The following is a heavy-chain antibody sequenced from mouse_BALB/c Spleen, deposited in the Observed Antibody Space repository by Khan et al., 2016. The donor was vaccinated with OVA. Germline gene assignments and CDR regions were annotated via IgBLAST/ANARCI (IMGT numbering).Heavy chain of an antibody. Sequence: QVQLKESGPGLVAPSQSLSITCTISGFSLTNYGVHRVRQPPGKGLEWLVVIWSDGSTTYNSALKSRLTITKDNSKSQVFLEMNSLQTDDTAMYFCARQPYYHYNIMDYWGQGTSVTVSS. D-gene: IGHD2-10*01. CDR3: ARQPYYHYNIMDY. V-gene: IGHV2-6-1*01. CDR2: IWSDGST. CDR1: GFSLTNYG. J-gene: IGHJ4*01.